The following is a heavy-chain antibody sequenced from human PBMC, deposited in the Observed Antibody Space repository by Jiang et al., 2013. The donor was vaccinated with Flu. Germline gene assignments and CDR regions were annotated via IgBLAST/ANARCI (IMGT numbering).Heavy chain of an antibody. D-gene: IGHD2-8*01. CDR2: VHHDGRI. V-gene: IGHV4-34*01. CDR1: GESFSGYY. J-gene: IGHJ4*02. CDR3: SKFCTNGTCYGDRKSGGFDY. Sequence: LLKPSETLSLTCGVVGESFSGYYWSWLRRSPGKGLEWIGEVHHDGRINYNPSLKSRVGISLDTSKNQFSLKLTSATAADTATYYCSKFCTNGTCYGDRKSGGFDYWGQGNPGHRLL.